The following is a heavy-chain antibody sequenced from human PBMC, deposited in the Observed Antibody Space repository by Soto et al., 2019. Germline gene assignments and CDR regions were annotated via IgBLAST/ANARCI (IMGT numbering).Heavy chain of an antibody. V-gene: IGHV6-1*01. Sequence: SQTLSLTCXISGDSVSSNTAAWNWIRQSPSRGLEWLGRIYYRSTWSFDYALSVRSRITIAPDTSKNQFSLHLDSLTPEDTALYYCAAVTWFRSMDVWGQGTPVTVSS. CDR3: AAVTWFRSMDV. CDR2: IYYRSTWSF. J-gene: IGHJ6*02. CDR1: GDSVSSNTAA. D-gene: IGHD3-10*01.